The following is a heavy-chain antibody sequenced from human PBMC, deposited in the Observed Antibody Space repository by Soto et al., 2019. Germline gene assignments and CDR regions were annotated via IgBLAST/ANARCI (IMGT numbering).Heavy chain of an antibody. V-gene: IGHV4-30-2*06. D-gene: IGHD6-13*01. Sequence: QVQLQESGSGLVKPSQTLSLTCAVSGGSISSGGYTWTWIRQSPGLGLEWIGYISHRGSTSYNSSLKSRVTISVDLSRNQFSLKLTSVIAADTAVYFCARARGSDSSSWYKQFDYWGQGALVTVSS. CDR2: ISHRGST. CDR3: ARARGSDSSSWYKQFDY. CDR1: GGSISSGGYT. J-gene: IGHJ4*02.